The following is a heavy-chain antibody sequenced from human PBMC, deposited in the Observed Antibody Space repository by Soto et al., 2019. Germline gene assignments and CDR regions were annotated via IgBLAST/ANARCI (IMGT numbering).Heavy chain of an antibody. V-gene: IGHV4-59*01. CDR1: GGSISSNY. CDR3: ARYRREAVAGYTLDN. D-gene: IGHD6-13*01. J-gene: IGHJ4*02. CDR2: VYNSGST. Sequence: PSETRSLTCTVSGGSISSNYWTWIRQPPGKGLEWIGYVYNSGSTNYNPSLKSRVTISEDTSKSQFSLKVNSMTAADTAVYYCARYRREAVAGYTLDNWGQGILVTVSS.